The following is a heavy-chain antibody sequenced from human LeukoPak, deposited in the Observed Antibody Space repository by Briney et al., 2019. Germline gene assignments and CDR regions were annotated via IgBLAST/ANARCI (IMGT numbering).Heavy chain of an antibody. Sequence: GASVKVSCKASGFTFTSSAMQWVRQARGQRLEWIGWIVVGSGNTNYAQKFQERVTITRDMSTSTAYMELSSLRSEDTAVYYCATDGVLRYFDWLFVWGQGTTVTVSS. CDR2: IVVGSGNT. D-gene: IGHD3-9*01. V-gene: IGHV1-58*02. CDR3: ATDGVLRYFDWLFV. CDR1: GFTFTSSA. J-gene: IGHJ6*02.